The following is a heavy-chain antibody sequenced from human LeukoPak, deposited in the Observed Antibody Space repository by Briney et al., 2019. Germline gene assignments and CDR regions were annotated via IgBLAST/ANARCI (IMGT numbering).Heavy chain of an antibody. J-gene: IGHJ6*02. Sequence: PSETLSLTCTVSGGSISSGGYYWSWIRQHPGKGLEWIGYIYYSGSTYYNPSLKSRVTISVDTSKNQFSLKLSSVTAADTAVYYCARDPVVVVPAARNGDYYYYYGMDVWGQGTTVTVSS. D-gene: IGHD2-2*01. CDR2: IYYSGST. V-gene: IGHV4-31*03. CDR1: GGSISSGGYY. CDR3: ARDPVVVVPAARNGDYYYYYGMDV.